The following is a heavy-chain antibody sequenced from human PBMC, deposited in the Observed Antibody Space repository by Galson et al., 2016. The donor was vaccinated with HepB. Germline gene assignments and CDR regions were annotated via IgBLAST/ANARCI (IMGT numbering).Heavy chain of an antibody. J-gene: IGHJ2*01. D-gene: IGHD3-10*01. CDR1: GFTLRANY. CDR3: ARTPSDSYHWYLDF. V-gene: IGHV3-53*05. Sequence: SLRLSCAVSGFTLRANYMNWVRQAPGKGLEWVSVLYSGGATYSADSVRGRLTISRDNSNRLPLPMKSLTADDTAVYVCARTPSDSYHWYLDFWGRGTLVTVSS. CDR2: LYSGGAT.